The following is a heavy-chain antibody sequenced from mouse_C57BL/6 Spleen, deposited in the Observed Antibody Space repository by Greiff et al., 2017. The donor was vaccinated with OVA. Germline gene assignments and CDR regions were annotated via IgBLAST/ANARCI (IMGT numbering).Heavy chain of an antibody. Sequence: EVQVVESGEGLVKPGGSLKLSCAASGFTFSSYAMSWVRQTPEKRLEWVAYISSGGDYIYYADTVKGRFTISRDNARNTLYLQMSSLKSEDTAMYYCTRGSTIVIFDYWGQGTTLTVSS. CDR3: TRGSTIVIFDY. CDR1: GFTFSSYA. V-gene: IGHV5-9-1*02. CDR2: ISSGGDYI. J-gene: IGHJ2*01. D-gene: IGHD2-5*01.